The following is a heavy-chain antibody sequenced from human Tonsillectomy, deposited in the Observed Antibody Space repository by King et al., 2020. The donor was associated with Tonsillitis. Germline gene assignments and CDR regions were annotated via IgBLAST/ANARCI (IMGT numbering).Heavy chain of an antibody. Sequence: VQLVESGGGLVQPGGSLRLSCAASGFTFSSYAMSWVRQAPGKGLEWVSAISGSGGSTYYADSVKGRFTISRDNSKNTLYLQMNSLRAEDTAVYYCAKILYYDISGCPLMPAFDIGGQGTMAPGSA. V-gene: IGHV3-23*04. CDR2: ISGSGGST. J-gene: IGHJ3*02. CDR3: AKILYYDISGCPLMPAFDI. CDR1: GFTFSSYA. D-gene: IGHD3-22*01.